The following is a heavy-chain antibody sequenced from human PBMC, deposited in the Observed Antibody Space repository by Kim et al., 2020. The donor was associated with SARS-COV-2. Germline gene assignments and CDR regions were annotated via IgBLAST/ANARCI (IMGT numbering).Heavy chain of an antibody. Sequence: SETLSLTCAVSGYSISSSNWWGWIRQPPGKGLEWIGYIYYSGSTYYNPSLKSRVTMSVDTTKNQFSLKLSAVSAVGTAVYYCARGARSYSGSYPGFFDYWGQGNLVTRFS. CDR3: ARGARSYSGSYPGFFDY. J-gene: IGHJ4*01. D-gene: IGHD1-26*01. CDR2: IYYSGST. CDR1: GYSISSSNW. V-gene: IGHV4-28*03.